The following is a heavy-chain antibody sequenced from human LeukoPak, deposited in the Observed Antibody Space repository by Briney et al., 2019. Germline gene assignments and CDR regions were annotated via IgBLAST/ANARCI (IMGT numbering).Heavy chain of an antibody. CDR2: IYPGDSDT. D-gene: IGHD6-6*01. CDR1: GYSFTSYW. V-gene: IGHV5-51*01. Sequence: GESLKISCKGSGYSFTSYWIGWVRQMPGKCLQWMGIIYPGDSDTRYSPSFQGQVTISADKSISTAYLQWSSLKASDTAMYYCARRITALGRGFDYWGQGTLVTVSS. J-gene: IGHJ4*02. CDR3: ARRITALGRGFDY.